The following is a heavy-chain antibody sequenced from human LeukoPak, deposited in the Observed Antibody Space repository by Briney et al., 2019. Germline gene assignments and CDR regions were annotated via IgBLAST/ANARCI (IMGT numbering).Heavy chain of an antibody. CDR2: ITSNSSYM. J-gene: IGHJ6*03. Sequence: GGSLILSCAASGFTFSAYNMTWVRRTPGKGLELVSSITSNSSYMFYADSVRGRFTISRDNAENSLYLQMNSLRDEDTAVYYCARDPYSGGYGAYYYYYMDVWGKGTTVTVSS. CDR3: ARDPYSGGYGAYYYYYMDV. CDR1: GFTFSAYN. D-gene: IGHD6-19*01. V-gene: IGHV3-21*01.